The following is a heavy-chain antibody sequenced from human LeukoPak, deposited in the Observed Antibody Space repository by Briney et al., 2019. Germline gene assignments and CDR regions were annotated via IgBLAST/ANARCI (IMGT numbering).Heavy chain of an antibody. D-gene: IGHD2-15*01. J-gene: IGHJ4*02. V-gene: IGHV4-61*02. Sequence: SRTLSLTCTVSGGSISSGSYYWSWIRQPAGKGLEWIGRIYTSGSTNYNPSLKSRVTISVDTSKNQFSLKLSSVTAADTAVYYCARGFDGGVAPARLDYWGQGTLVTVSS. CDR2: IYTSGST. CDR1: GGSISSGSYY. CDR3: ARGFDGGVAPARLDY.